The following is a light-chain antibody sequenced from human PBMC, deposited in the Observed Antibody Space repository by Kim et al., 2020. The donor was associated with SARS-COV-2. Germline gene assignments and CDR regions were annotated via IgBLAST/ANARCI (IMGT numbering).Light chain of an antibody. V-gene: IGLV2-14*03. CDR1: SSDIGTYRY. CDR2: DVS. Sequence: GQSLTISCTGASSDIGTYRYVSWYQQHPGKAPKLIIYDVSERPSGVSYRFSGSKSGNTASLTISGLQAEDEGDYYCSSYIRSSSFAFGGGTKVTVL. J-gene: IGLJ3*02. CDR3: SSYIRSSSFA.